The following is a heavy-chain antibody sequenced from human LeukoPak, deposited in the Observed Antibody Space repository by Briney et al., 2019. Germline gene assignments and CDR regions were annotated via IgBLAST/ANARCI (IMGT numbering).Heavy chain of an antibody. J-gene: IGHJ3*02. CDR2: MFYNVST. V-gene: IGHV4-59*08. CDR3: ARQGSGRAFDI. Sequence: SETLSLTCTVFGGSISSYYWNWIRKSPGKGVEWIAYMFYNVSTNYSPSLKSRVTISVDTSKNQYYLKLISVTAADTAVYFCARQGSGRAFDIWGRGTMVTVSS. CDR1: GGSISSYY.